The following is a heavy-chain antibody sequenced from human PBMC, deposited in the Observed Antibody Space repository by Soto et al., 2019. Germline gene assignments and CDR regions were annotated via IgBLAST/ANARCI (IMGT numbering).Heavy chain of an antibody. CDR2: LVPVFGTA. Sequence: QVQLVQSGAEVKKPGSSVKVSCKASGGTFSSLAISWVRQAPGQGLEWMGGLVPVFGTANYAQKFQDRVTITAYKSTSTSYMELSSLRSEDTAVYYCARSPVVVDYLGQGTLVTVSS. CDR3: ARSPVVVDY. D-gene: IGHD2-15*01. V-gene: IGHV1-69*06. J-gene: IGHJ4*02. CDR1: GGTFSSLA.